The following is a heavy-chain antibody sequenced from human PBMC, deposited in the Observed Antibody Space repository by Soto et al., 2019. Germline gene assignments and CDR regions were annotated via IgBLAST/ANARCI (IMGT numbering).Heavy chain of an antibody. D-gene: IGHD4-17*01. V-gene: IGHV1-18*01. Sequence: ASVKVSCKASGYTFTSYGISWVRQAPGQGLEWMGWISAYNGNTNYAQKLQGRVTMTTDTSTSTAYMELRSLRSDDTAVYYCARDDYGDYGYSQDYYYGMDVWGQGTTVTVSS. CDR2: ISAYNGNT. J-gene: IGHJ6*02. CDR3: ARDDYGDYGYSQDYYYGMDV. CDR1: GYTFTSYG.